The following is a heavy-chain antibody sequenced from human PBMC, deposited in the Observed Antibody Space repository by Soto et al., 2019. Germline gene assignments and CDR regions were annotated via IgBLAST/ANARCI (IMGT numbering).Heavy chain of an antibody. CDR3: ARGGASSSSRPQINWFDP. Sequence: SETLSLTCTVSGGSISSGGYYWSWIRQHPGKGLEWIGYIYYSGSTYYNPSLKSRVTISVDTSKNQFSLKLSSVTAADTAVYYCARGGASSSSRPQINWFDPWGQGTLVTVSS. CDR1: GGSISSGGYY. CDR2: IYYSGST. D-gene: IGHD6-13*01. V-gene: IGHV4-31*03. J-gene: IGHJ5*02.